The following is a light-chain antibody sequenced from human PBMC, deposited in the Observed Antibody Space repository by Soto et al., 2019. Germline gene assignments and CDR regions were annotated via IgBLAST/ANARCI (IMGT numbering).Light chain of an antibody. CDR3: QQYGSSPWT. V-gene: IGKV3-20*01. CDR2: GAS. J-gene: IGKJ1*01. CDR1: QTIRSNY. Sequence: ETVLTQSPGTLSLSPGERATLSCRASQTIRSNYLAWYRQTPGQAPRLLIYGASNRATGIADRVSGSGSGTDFTLIISRLEPEDFALYYCQQYGSSPWTCGQGTKVEIK.